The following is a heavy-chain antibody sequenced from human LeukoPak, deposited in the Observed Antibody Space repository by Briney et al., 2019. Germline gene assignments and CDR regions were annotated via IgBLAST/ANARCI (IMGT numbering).Heavy chain of an antibody. CDR2: INSDGSST. CDR1: GFTVSSNY. CDR3: ARVERSITMVRGAPPSYYYYYMDV. J-gene: IGHJ6*03. V-gene: IGHV3-74*01. Sequence: GGSLRLSCAASGFTVSSNYMSWVRQAPGKGLVWVSRINSDGSSTSYADSVKGRFTISRDNAKNTLYLQMNSLRAEDTAVYYCARVERSITMVRGAPPSYYYYYMDVWGKGTTVTISS. D-gene: IGHD3-10*01.